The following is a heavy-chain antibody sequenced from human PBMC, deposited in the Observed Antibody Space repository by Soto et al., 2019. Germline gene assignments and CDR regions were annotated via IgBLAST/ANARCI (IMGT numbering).Heavy chain of an antibody. CDR1: AASPRTYY. J-gene: IGHJ4*02. V-gene: IGHV4-59*01. Sequence: PQTLSPTSTVSAASPRTYYWSWIRQSPGKGLEWIGYIYHTGNTKYNPSLKSRVPISADTSKNQFSLKLKSLTAADTAVYFCARDELGTFWGQGTLVTVS. CDR3: ARDELGTF. CDR2: IYHTGNT. D-gene: IGHD6-6*01.